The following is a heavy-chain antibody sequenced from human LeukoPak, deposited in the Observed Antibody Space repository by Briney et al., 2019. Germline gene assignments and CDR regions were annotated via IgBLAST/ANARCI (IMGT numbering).Heavy chain of an antibody. CDR2: IRSTANGYAT. J-gene: IGHJ4*02. Sequence: GGTLRLSCAASGFTFSGSALHWVRQASGKGLEWVGRIRSTANGYATAYAASVKGRFTISRDDSKNTAYLQMDSLKTEDTAVYYCTGNYYGSGSYADFDYWGQGTLVTASS. V-gene: IGHV3-73*01. CDR1: GFTFSGSA. D-gene: IGHD3-10*01. CDR3: TGNYYGSGSYADFDY.